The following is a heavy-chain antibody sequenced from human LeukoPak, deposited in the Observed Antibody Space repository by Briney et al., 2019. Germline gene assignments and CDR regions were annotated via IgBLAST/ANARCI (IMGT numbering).Heavy chain of an antibody. CDR3: AREWSGFDF. Sequence: SETLSLTCGVYNGSFSTYNWTWIRQPPGQGLEWIGQINHISTTKYNPSLESRVTLSVDTSKNQFSLRLTSVTAADTAVYYCAREWSGFDFWGQGTTVTVSS. D-gene: IGHD2-15*01. J-gene: IGHJ3*01. CDR2: INHISTT. CDR1: NGSFSTYN. V-gene: IGHV4-34*01.